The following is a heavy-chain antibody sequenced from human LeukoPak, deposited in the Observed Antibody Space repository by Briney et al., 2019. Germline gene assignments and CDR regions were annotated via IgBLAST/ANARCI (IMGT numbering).Heavy chain of an antibody. Sequence: RAGGSLRLSCAASGFILSSYGMKWVRQSPGKGLEWGSSISSRSSYIYYADCVKGRFTISRDNAKNSLYLQMNSLRAEDTAVYYCARVSLMDDRSRVLSEYWGQGPLVTVSS. CDR2: ISSRSSYI. J-gene: IGHJ4*02. D-gene: IGHD1-1*01. CDR1: GFILSSYG. CDR3: ARVSLMDDRSRVLSEY. V-gene: IGHV3-21*01.